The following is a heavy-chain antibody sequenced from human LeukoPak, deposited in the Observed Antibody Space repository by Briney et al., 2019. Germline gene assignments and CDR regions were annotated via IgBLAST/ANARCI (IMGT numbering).Heavy chain of an antibody. CDR2: IYYSGST. Sequence: ETLSLTCTVSGGSISSYYWSWIRQPPGKGLEWIGYIYYSGSTNYNPSLKSRVTISVDTSKNQFSLKLSSVTAADTAVYYCARWGSGYDFGYLDYWGQGTLVTVSS. V-gene: IGHV4-59*01. D-gene: IGHD5-12*01. CDR3: ARWGSGYDFGYLDY. CDR1: GGSISSYY. J-gene: IGHJ4*02.